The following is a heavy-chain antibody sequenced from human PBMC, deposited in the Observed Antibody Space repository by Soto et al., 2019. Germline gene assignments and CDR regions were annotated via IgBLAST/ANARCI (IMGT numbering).Heavy chain of an antibody. J-gene: IGHJ4*02. Sequence: ASETLSLTCTVSGGSISSGDYYWSWIRQPPGKGLEWIGYIYYSGSTYYNPSLKSRVTISVDTSKNQFSLKLSSVTAADTAVYYCARFSATGYYFDYWGQGTLVTVAS. CDR2: IYYSGST. CDR1: GGSISSGDYY. D-gene: IGHD3-9*01. CDR3: ARFSATGYYFDY. V-gene: IGHV4-30-4*01.